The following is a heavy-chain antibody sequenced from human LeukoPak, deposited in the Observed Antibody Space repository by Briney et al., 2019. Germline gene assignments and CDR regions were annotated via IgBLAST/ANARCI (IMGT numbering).Heavy chain of an antibody. CDR1: GGSINSRIYY. V-gene: IGHV4-39*07. CDR2: IYYSGST. Sequence: ASETLSLTCTVSGGSINSRIYYWGWIRQPPGKGLEWIGSIYYSGSTYYNPSLKSRVTISVDTSKNQFSLKLSSVTAADTAVYYCARHAGQNIRSPPDYWGQGTLVTVSS. CDR3: ARHAGQNIRSPPDY. D-gene: IGHD1-1*01. J-gene: IGHJ4*02.